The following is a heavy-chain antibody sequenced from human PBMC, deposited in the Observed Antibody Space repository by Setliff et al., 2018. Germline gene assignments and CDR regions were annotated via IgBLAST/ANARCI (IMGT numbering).Heavy chain of an antibody. V-gene: IGHV3-21*01. CDR2: ISDSSFHI. CDR1: GFPFSIYS. D-gene: IGHD6-25*01. J-gene: IGHJ3*02. Sequence: PGGSLRLSCAASGFPFSIYSMHWVRQAPGKGLAWVSSISDSSFHIYYRDSVKGRFTISRDNARNSLYLQMNSLRADDTAVYYCARSAANGGHDPFDIWGQGTMVTVSS. CDR3: ARSAANGGHDPFDI.